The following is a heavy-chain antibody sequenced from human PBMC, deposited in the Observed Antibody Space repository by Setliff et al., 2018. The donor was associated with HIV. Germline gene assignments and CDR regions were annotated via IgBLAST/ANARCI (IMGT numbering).Heavy chain of an antibody. V-gene: IGHV1-69*05. J-gene: IGHJ6*03. CDR2: IIPIFGTA. Sequence: SVKVSCKASGGTFSSYTISWVRQAPGQGLEWMGGIIPIFGTANYAQKFQGRVTITTDESTSTAYMELSSLRSEDTAVYYCALGYNARKVPYYYYYYMDVWGKGTTVTVSS. CDR3: ALGYNARKVPYYYYYYMDV. D-gene: IGHD5-12*01. CDR1: GGTFSSYT.